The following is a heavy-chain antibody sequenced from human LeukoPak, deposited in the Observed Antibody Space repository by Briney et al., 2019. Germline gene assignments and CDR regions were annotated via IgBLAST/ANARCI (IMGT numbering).Heavy chain of an antibody. CDR1: GYSISSGYY. V-gene: IGHV4-38-2*02. J-gene: IGHJ6*03. Sequence: SETLPLTCTVSGYSISSGYYWGWIRQPPGKGLEWIGSIYHSGGTYYNPSLKSRVTISVDTSKNQFSLTLSSVTAADTAVYYCARVVGYSSSWGYYYYYYMDVWGKGTTVTVSS. CDR2: IYHSGGT. D-gene: IGHD6-13*01. CDR3: ARVVGYSSSWGYYYYYYMDV.